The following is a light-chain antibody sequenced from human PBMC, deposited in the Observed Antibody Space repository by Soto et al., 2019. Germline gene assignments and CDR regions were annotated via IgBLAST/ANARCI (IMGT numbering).Light chain of an antibody. Sequence: QSVLTQSPSASGSPGQSVTISCTGTSSDIGGYNSVSWYQQHPGKAPKVMIYDVTKRPSGVPDRFSGSKSGNTASLTVSALQAEDEADYYCSSCTDRENLVFGTGTKVTVL. V-gene: IGLV2-8*01. CDR1: SSDIGGYNS. CDR3: SSCTDRENLV. J-gene: IGLJ1*01. CDR2: DVT.